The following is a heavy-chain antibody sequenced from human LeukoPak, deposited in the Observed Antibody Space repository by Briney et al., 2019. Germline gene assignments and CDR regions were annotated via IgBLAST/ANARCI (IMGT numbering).Heavy chain of an antibody. Sequence: ASVKVSCKASGYTFTSYGITWVRQAPGQGLEWMGWISAYNDNTNCAQKLQGRVTMTTDTSTSTAYMELRSLRSDDTAVYYCATGSSGYYYYYYMDVWGKGTTVTVSS. CDR3: ATGSSGYYYYYYMDV. D-gene: IGHD3-22*01. CDR1: GYTFTSYG. V-gene: IGHV1-18*01. CDR2: ISAYNDNT. J-gene: IGHJ6*03.